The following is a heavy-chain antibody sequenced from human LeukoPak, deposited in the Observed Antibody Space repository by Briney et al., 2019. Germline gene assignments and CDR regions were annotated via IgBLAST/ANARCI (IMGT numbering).Heavy chain of an antibody. D-gene: IGHD1-7*01. CDR1: GYSFTSNC. V-gene: IGHV1-46*01. CDR3: ARDCGYNWNYPDDY. Sequence: ASVKVSCKASGYSFTSNCIHWVRQAPGQGLEWMGMIYPRDGSTSYAQKFQGRVTVTRDTSTSTVHMELSSLRSEDTAVYYCARDCGYNWNYPDDYWGQGTLVTVSS. J-gene: IGHJ4*02. CDR2: IYPRDGST.